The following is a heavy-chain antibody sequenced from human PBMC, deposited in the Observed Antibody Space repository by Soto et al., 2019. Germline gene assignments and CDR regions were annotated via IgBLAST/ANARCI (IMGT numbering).Heavy chain of an antibody. J-gene: IGHJ4*02. V-gene: IGHV3-15*01. Sequence: EVQLVESGGGLVQPGGSLRLSCAASGFSFSDAWMIWVRQAPGKGLQWVGRIKSKSDGETTDYAAHVQGRFAISRDDSKNTVYPRMNSLKTEDTATYFCTTQGGGDDIYFDYWGQGTLVAVSS. CDR3: TTQGGGDDIYFDY. CDR1: GFSFSDAW. D-gene: IGHD3-16*01. CDR2: IKSKSDGETT.